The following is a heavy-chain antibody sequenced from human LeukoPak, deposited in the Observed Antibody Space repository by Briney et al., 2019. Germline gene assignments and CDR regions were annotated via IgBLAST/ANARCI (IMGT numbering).Heavy chain of an antibody. V-gene: IGHV3-9*01. CDR3: AKGTVVVVAATFDY. J-gene: IGHJ4*02. Sequence: GRSLRLSCAASGFTFDDYAMHWVRHAPGKGLEWVSGISWNSGSIAYADSVKGRFTISRDNAKNSLYLQMNSLRAEDTALYYCAKGTVVVVAATFDYWGQGTLVTVSS. CDR1: GFTFDDYA. D-gene: IGHD2-15*01. CDR2: ISWNSGSI.